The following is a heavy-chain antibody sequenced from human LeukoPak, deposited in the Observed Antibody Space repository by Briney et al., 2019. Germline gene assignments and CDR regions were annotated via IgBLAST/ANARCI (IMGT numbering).Heavy chain of an antibody. CDR1: GFTFSSYG. CDR3: ANLGDSSGYYYVDY. CDR2: IWYDGSNK. J-gene: IGHJ4*02. Sequence: GGSLRLSCAASGFTFSSYGMHWVRQAPGKGLEWVAFIWYDGSNKYYADSVKGRFTISRDNSKNTLYLQMNSLRAEDTAVYYCANLGDSSGYYYVDYWGQGTLVTVSS. V-gene: IGHV3-30*02. D-gene: IGHD3-22*01.